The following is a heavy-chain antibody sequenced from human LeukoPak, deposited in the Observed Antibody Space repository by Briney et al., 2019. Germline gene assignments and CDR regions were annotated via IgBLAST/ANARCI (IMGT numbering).Heavy chain of an antibody. D-gene: IGHD3-10*01. J-gene: IGHJ5*02. Sequence: PSETLSLTCTVSGGSISSSSYYWGWIRQPPGKGLEWIGSIYYSGSTYYNPSLKSGVTISVDTSKNQFSLKLSSVTAADTAVYYCARLVNDYYGSGSYYNWFDPWGQGTLVTVSS. CDR1: GGSISSSSYY. CDR2: IYYSGST. V-gene: IGHV4-39*01. CDR3: ARLVNDYYGSGSYYNWFDP.